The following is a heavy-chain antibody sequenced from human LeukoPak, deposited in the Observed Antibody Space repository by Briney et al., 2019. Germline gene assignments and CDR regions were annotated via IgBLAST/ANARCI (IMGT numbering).Heavy chain of an antibody. CDR2: IWYDGSNK. Sequence: GGSLRLSCAASGFTFSTYGMHWVRQAPGKGLEWVALIWYDGSNKYYADSVKGRFTISGDNSKNTLYLQMNSLRAEDTALYYCARDLGYSSGHPFDYWGQGTLVTVSS. V-gene: IGHV3-33*01. J-gene: IGHJ4*02. CDR1: GFTFSTYG. CDR3: ARDLGYSSGHPFDY. D-gene: IGHD6-19*01.